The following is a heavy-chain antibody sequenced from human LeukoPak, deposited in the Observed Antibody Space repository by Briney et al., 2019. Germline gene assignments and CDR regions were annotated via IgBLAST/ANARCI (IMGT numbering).Heavy chain of an antibody. V-gene: IGHV1-2*02. Sequence: ASVKVSRKASGYTFTGYYMHWVRQAPGQGLEWMGWINPNSGGTNYAQKFQGRVTMTRDTSISTAYMELSRLRSDDTAVYYCARDAASPYCSGGSCYSGGYYYYYMDVWGKGTTVTVSS. CDR2: INPNSGGT. J-gene: IGHJ6*03. CDR1: GYTFTGYY. D-gene: IGHD2-15*01. CDR3: ARDAASPYCSGGSCYSGGYYYYYMDV.